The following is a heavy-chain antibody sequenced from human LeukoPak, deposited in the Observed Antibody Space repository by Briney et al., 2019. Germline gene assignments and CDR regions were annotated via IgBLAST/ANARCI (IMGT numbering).Heavy chain of an antibody. CDR1: GFTFSSFS. J-gene: IGHJ4*02. CDR3: ARMNYVSSGWGAPFDY. Sequence: GGSLRLSCAASGFTFSSFSMDWVRQAPGKGLEWVSYIRSGGTNTDYTGSVKGRFTISRDNAKDSLYLQMNSLRAEDTAVYYCARMNYVSSGWGAPFDYWGQGTLVAVSS. D-gene: IGHD1-7*01. V-gene: IGHV3-48*04. CDR2: IRSGGTNT.